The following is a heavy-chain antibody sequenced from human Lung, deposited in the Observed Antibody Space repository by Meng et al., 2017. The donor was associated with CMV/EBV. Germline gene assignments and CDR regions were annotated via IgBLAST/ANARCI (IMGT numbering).Heavy chain of an antibody. V-gene: IGHV1-18*01. CDR1: GYIFTKYG. Sequence: ASVXVSCKASGYIFTKYGVNWMRQAPGQGPEWMGWISAYNGDTMYAPKVQGRVTMTTDTSTSTAYMELRGLRSDDTAVYYCARDAGTITVSGIGDYWGQETLVTVSS. D-gene: IGHD1-14*01. J-gene: IGHJ4*02. CDR2: ISAYNGDT. CDR3: ARDAGTITVSGIGDY.